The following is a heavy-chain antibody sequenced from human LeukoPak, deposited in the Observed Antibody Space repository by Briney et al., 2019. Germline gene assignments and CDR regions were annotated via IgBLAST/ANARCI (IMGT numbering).Heavy chain of an antibody. Sequence: GGSLRLSCAASGFTFTTYSMNWVRQAPGKGLEWVSSISSSSSYIYYADSVKGRFTISRDNAKNSLYLQMNSLRAEDTAVYYCASGTTVVMVVDYWGQGTLVTVSS. J-gene: IGHJ4*02. V-gene: IGHV3-21*01. CDR2: ISSSSSYI. CDR1: GFTFTTYS. CDR3: ASGTTVVMVVDY. D-gene: IGHD4-23*01.